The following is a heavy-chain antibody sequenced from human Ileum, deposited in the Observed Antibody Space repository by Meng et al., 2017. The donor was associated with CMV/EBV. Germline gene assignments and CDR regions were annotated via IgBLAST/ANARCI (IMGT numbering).Heavy chain of an antibody. D-gene: IGHD3-16*02. V-gene: IGHV3-30-3*01. CDR3: AIDRYDAFDI. J-gene: IGHJ3*02. CDR1: GFTFSSYA. CDR2: ISYDGSNK. Sequence: GESLKISCAASGFTFSSYAMHWVRQAPGKGLEWVAVISYDGSNKYYAASVKGRFTISRDNSKNTLYLQMNSLRAEDTAVYYCAIDRYDAFDIWGQGTMVTVSS.